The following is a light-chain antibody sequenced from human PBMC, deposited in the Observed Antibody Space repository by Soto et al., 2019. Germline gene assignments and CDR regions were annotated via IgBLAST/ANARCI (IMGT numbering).Light chain of an antibody. CDR3: ATWDDSLSGHVV. Sequence: QSVLTQPPSASGTPGQRVTISCSGGATNIGRNHVYWYQQFPGVAPRLLIYRNNQRPSGVPDRISGSKSGTSASLAISGLRSEDEADHYCATWDDSLSGHVVFGGGTKLTVL. V-gene: IGLV1-47*01. J-gene: IGLJ2*01. CDR2: RNN. CDR1: ATNIGRNH.